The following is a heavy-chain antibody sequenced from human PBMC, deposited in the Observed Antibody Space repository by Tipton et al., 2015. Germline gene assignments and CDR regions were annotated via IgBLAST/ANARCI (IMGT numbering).Heavy chain of an antibody. V-gene: IGHV4-61*01. CDR1: GGSVTSNNYF. CDR2: IFHSGST. Sequence: PSLTCSVSGGSVTSNNYFWSWIRQPPGKGLEWIGYIFHSGSTSYNPSLRSRVFISIDTSKNQFSLKLNSVTAADTAVYYCARGGAGYYYDSVGYLSWGQGTLVTVSS. J-gene: IGHJ5*02. D-gene: IGHD3-22*01. CDR3: ARGGAGYYYDSVGYLS.